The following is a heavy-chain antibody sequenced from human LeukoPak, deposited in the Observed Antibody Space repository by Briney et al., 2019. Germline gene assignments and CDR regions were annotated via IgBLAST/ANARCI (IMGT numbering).Heavy chain of an antibody. CDR2: INHSGST. D-gene: IGHD2-2*01. J-gene: IGHJ6*02. CDR1: GGSFSGCY. V-gene: IGHV4-34*01. Sequence: SETLSLTCAVYGGSFSGCYWSWIRQPPGKGLEWIGEINHSGSTNYNPSLKSRVTISVDTSKNQFSLKLSSVTAADTAVYYCARESIVVVPAAYDFWNYYYYGMDVWGQGTTVTVSS. CDR3: ARESIVVVPAAYDFWNYYYYGMDV.